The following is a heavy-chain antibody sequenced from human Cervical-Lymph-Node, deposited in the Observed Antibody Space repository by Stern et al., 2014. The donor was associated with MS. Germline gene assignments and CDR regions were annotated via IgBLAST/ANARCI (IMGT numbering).Heavy chain of an antibody. J-gene: IGHJ4*02. CDR3: SRDSSGDY. CDR1: GFSFSDLY. Sequence: EVQLVESGGGLVQPGGSLRLSCAASGFSFSDLYMDWVRQAPGKGLEWVGRSRNKAKSYTTDYSASVKGRFTISRDDSKNSLYLQMNSLKTEDTAVYYCSRDSSGDYWGPGTLVTVSS. V-gene: IGHV3-72*01. CDR2: SRNKAKSYTT.